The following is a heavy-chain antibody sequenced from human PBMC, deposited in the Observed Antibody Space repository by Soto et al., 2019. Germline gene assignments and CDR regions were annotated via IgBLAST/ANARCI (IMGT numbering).Heavy chain of an antibody. Sequence: EVQLVESGGGLVEPGGSLRLSCAASGFTFSNYYMNWVRQAPGKGLEWVASISSRSSYIYYADSVKGRFTISRDNAENSLYLEMNSLRDDDTAVYYCARDRLQHCSSTSCYVPDSWGQGTLVTVSS. CDR2: ISSRSSYI. CDR1: GFTFSNYY. CDR3: ARDRLQHCSSTSCYVPDS. D-gene: IGHD2-2*01. V-gene: IGHV3-21*01. J-gene: IGHJ4*02.